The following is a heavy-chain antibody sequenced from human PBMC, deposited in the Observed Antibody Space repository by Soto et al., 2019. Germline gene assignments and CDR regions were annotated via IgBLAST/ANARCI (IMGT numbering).Heavy chain of an antibody. CDR3: ARGDSSSICDY. J-gene: IGHJ4*02. CDR2: ISSSSSYI. CDR1: GFTFSSYS. Sequence: EVQLVESGGGLVKPGGSLRLSCAASGFTFSSYSMNWVRQAPGKGLEWVSSISSSSSYIYSADSVKGRFTISRDNAKNSMYLQMNSLRAEDTAVYYCARGDSSSICDYWGQGTLVTVSS. D-gene: IGHD6-6*01. V-gene: IGHV3-21*01.